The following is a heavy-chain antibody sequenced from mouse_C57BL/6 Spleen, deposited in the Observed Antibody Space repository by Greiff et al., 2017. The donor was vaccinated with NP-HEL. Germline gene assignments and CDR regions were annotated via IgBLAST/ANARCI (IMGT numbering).Heavy chain of an antibody. D-gene: IGHD2-5*01. J-gene: IGHJ3*01. V-gene: IGHV5-4*01. CDR3: ARGEYYSNWFAY. CDR1: GFTFSSYA. Sequence: DVHLVESGGGLVKPGGSLKLSCAASGFTFSSYAMSWVRQTPEKRLEWVATISDGGSYTYYPDNVKGRFTISRDNAKNNLYLQMSHLKSEDTAMYYCARGEYYSNWFAYWGQGTLVTVSA. CDR2: ISDGGSYT.